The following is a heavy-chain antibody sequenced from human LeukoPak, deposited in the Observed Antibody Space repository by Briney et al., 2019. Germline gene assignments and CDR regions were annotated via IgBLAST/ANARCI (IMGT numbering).Heavy chain of an antibody. V-gene: IGHV1-18*01. CDR3: ARGVVDSSGWYSGRAFDI. D-gene: IGHD6-19*01. CDR1: GYTFTSYG. Sequence: VASVKVSCKASGYTFTSYGISWVRQAPGQGLERMGWISAYNGNTNYAQKLQGRVTMTTDTSTSTAYMELRSLRSDDTAVYYCARGVVDSSGWYSGRAFDIWGQGTMVTVSS. CDR2: ISAYNGNT. J-gene: IGHJ3*02.